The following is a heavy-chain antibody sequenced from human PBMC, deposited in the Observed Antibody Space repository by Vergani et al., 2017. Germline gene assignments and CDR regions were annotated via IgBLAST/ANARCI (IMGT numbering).Heavy chain of an antibody. CDR3: ARGIYGILTGYRY. Sequence: QVQVVQSGAEVKKSGASGKVSCKTSGYTFSNYYMHWVRQAPGQGLEWMGIINPSGGHTNYAQKFQGRVTMTRDTSTRTVYMELSSLKSEDTAIYYCARGIYGILTGYRYWGQGTLVTVSA. CDR1: GYTFSNYY. CDR2: INPSGGHT. V-gene: IGHV1-46*03. D-gene: IGHD3-9*01. J-gene: IGHJ4*02.